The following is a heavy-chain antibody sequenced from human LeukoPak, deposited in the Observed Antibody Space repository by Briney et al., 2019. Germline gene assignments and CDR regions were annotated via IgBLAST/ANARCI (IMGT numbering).Heavy chain of an antibody. CDR1: GGSISSSSYY. Sequence: PSETLSLTCTVSGGSISSSSYYWGWIRQPPGKGLEWIGSIYYSGSTYYNPSLKSRVTISVDTSKNQFSLKLSSVTAADTAVYYCARPKGNDGGYFDYWGQGTLVTVSS. D-gene: IGHD3-10*01. CDR2: IYYSGST. V-gene: IGHV4-39*01. CDR3: ARPKGNDGGYFDY. J-gene: IGHJ4*02.